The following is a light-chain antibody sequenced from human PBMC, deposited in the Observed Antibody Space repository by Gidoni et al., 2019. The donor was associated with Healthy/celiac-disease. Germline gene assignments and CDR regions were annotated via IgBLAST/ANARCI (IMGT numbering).Light chain of an antibody. CDR1: SSDFGGYNS. J-gene: IGLJ3*02. CDR3: SSYTSSSTRV. V-gene: IGLV2-14*01. CDR2: EVR. Sequence: QSALTPPASVSGSPGQSITISCTGTSSDFGGYNSVSWYQQHPVNAPKLMIYEVRNRPSGVANRFSGSKSGNTASLTISGLQAEDEADYYCSSYTSSSTRVFGGGTKLTVL.